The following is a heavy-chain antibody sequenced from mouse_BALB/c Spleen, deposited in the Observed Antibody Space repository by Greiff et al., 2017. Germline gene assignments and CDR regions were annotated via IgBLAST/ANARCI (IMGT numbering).Heavy chain of an antibody. Sequence: DVKLVESGGGLVKPGGSLKLSCAASGFAFSSYDMSWVRQTPEKRLEWVAYISSGGGSTYYPDTVKGRFTISRDNAKNTLYLQMSSLKSEDTAMYYCASDSPYGNYNYWGQGTTLTVSS. J-gene: IGHJ2*01. CDR3: ASDSPYGNYNY. CDR2: ISSGGGST. V-gene: IGHV5-12-1*01. CDR1: GFAFSSYD. D-gene: IGHD2-1*01.